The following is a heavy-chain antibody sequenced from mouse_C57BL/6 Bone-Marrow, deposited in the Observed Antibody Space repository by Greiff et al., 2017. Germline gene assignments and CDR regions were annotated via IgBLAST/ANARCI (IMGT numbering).Heavy chain of an antibody. V-gene: IGHV10-1*01. CDR1: GFSFNTYA. CDR3: VRRGLYYGNSAWFAY. D-gene: IGHD2-1*01. J-gene: IGHJ3*01. Sequence: EVMLVESGGGLVQPKGSLKLSCAASGFSFNTYAMNWVRQAPGKGLEWVARIRSKSNNYATYYADSVKERFTISRDDSESILYLQMNNLKTEDTAMYYCVRRGLYYGNSAWFAYWGQGTLVTVSA. CDR2: IRSKSNNYAT.